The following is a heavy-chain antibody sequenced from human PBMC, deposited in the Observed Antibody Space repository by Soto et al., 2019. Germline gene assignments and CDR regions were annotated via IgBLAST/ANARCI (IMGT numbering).Heavy chain of an antibody. V-gene: IGHV3-30-3*01. CDR1: GFTSSSYV. D-gene: IGHD3-22*01. CDR3: ARGVFDYYNNSGYSPDY. Sequence: PVGSLRLSCEGSGFTSSSYVMHWVRQAPGKGLEWVALISYDGSKKNYADSVKGRFTISRDSSISRDSSKNMMYLQMNSLRPEDTAVYYCARGVFDYYNNSGYSPDYWGQGTLVTVSS. CDR2: ISYDGSKK. J-gene: IGHJ4*02.